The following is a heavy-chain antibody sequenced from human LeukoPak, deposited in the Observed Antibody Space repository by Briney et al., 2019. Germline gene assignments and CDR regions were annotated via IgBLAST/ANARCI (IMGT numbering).Heavy chain of an antibody. CDR2: ISSSGSTI. Sequence: GGSLRLSCAASGFTFSDYYMSWIRQASGKGLEWVSYISSSGSTIYYADSVKGRFTISRDNAKNSLYLQMNSLRAEDTAVYYCAREFEYCSSTSCYTLDYWGQGTLVTVSS. CDR3: AREFEYCSSTSCYTLDY. D-gene: IGHD2-2*02. J-gene: IGHJ4*02. V-gene: IGHV3-11*04. CDR1: GFTFSDYY.